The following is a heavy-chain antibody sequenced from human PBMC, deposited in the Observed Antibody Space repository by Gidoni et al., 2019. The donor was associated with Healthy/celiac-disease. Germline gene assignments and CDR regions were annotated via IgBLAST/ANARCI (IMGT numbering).Heavy chain of an antibody. CDR3: ANGVYDFWSGSLVEPYFDY. CDR2: ISYDGSNK. CDR1: GFTFSSYG. Sequence: QVQLVESGGGVVQPGRYMRLSCAASGFTFSSYGMHWVRQSPGKGLEWVAVISYDGSNKYYADAVKGRFTISRDNSKNTLYLQMNSLRAEDTAVYYCANGVYDFWSGSLVEPYFDYWGQGTLVTVSS. D-gene: IGHD3-3*01. V-gene: IGHV3-30*18. J-gene: IGHJ4*02.